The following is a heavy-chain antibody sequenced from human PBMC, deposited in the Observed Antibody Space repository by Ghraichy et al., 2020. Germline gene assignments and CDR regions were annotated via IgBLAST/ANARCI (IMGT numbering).Heavy chain of an antibody. CDR2: ISSSGSTI. D-gene: IGHD4-17*01. CDR1: GFTFSSYE. V-gene: IGHV3-48*03. J-gene: IGHJ6*02. Sequence: GALRLSCAASGFTFSSYEMNWVRQAPGKGLEWVSYISSSGSTIYYADSVKGRFTISRDNAKNSLYLQMNSLRAEDTAVYYCAREDGDYYGMDVWGQGTTVTVSS. CDR3: AREDGDYYGMDV.